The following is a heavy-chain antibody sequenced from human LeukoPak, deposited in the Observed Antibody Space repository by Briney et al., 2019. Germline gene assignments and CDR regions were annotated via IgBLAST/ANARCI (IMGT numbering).Heavy chain of an antibody. Sequence: PSETLSLTCTASGGSISSYYWSWIRQPAGKGLEWIGRIYTSGSTNYNPSLKSRVTTSVDTSKNQFSLKLSSVTAADTAVYYCARGAGILTGYSPPRWFDPWGQGTLVTVSS. CDR3: ARGAGILTGYSPPRWFDP. CDR1: GGSISSYY. J-gene: IGHJ5*02. V-gene: IGHV4-4*07. D-gene: IGHD3-9*01. CDR2: IYTSGST.